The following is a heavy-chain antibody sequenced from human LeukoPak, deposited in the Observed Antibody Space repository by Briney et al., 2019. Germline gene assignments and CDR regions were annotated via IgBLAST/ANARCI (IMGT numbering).Heavy chain of an antibody. J-gene: IGHJ4*02. CDR1: GGSISSSSYY. CDR2: IYYSGST. V-gene: IGHV4-39*07. Sequence: PSETLSLTCTVSGGSISSSSYYWGWIRQPPGKGLEWIGSIYYSGSTYYNPSLKSRVTISVDTSKNQFSLKLSSVTAADTAVYYCARGLGIGYYFDYWGQGTLVTDSS. D-gene: IGHD3-16*01. CDR3: ARGLGIGYYFDY.